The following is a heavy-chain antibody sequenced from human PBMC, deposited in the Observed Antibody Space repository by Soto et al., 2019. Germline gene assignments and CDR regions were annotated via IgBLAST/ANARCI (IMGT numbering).Heavy chain of an antibody. Sequence: GGSLRLSCAASGFSVSSNYMSWVRQAPGKGLEWVSVIYSGGTTYYADSVKGRFTISRDNSKNTLYLQMSSLRAEDTAVYYCAREPGSSGGDYWGQGTLVTVSS. D-gene: IGHD6-6*01. J-gene: IGHJ4*02. CDR1: GFSVSSNY. CDR2: IYSGGTT. V-gene: IGHV3-53*01. CDR3: AREPGSSGGDY.